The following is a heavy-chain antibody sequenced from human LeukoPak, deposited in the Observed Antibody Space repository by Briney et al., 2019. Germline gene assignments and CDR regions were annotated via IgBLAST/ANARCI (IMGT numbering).Heavy chain of an antibody. D-gene: IGHD2-2*01. J-gene: IGHJ4*02. CDR1: GFTFNNYG. V-gene: IGHV3-30*18. Sequence: GGSLRLSCAASGFTFNNYGMHWVRQAPGKGLEWVAVIPYDGRNKHYPDSVKGRFTISRDISTDTLWLQMDSLRTEDTAVYYCAKGPLRGTAAAIDYWGQGTLVTVSS. CDR3: AKGPLRGTAAAIDY. CDR2: IPYDGRNK.